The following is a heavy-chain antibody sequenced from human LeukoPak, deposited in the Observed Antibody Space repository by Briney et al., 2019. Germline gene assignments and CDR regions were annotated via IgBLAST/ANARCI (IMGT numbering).Heavy chain of an antibody. D-gene: IGHD3-10*01. CDR1: GGSITSFY. CDR2: ISYSGST. Sequence: SETLSLTCTVSGGSITSFYWSWIRQPPGKGLEWIGYISYSGSTNYNPSLKSRVTISVVTSKNQFSLKLTSVTAADTAVYYCARSRGSGSYFDYWGQGTLVTVSS. V-gene: IGHV4-59*01. CDR3: ARSRGSGSYFDY. J-gene: IGHJ4*02.